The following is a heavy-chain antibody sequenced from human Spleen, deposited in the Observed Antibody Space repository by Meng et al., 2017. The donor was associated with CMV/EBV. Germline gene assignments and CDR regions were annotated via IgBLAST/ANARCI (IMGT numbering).Heavy chain of an antibody. V-gene: IGHV3-48*03. CDR1: GFTFNTFE. CDR2: IGSSGVTI. CDR3: ARGGTFGYYFDY. Sequence: GGSLRLSCAASGFTFNTFEMNWVRQAPGKGLEWLSYIGSSGVTIYYADSVKGRFTISRDNAKNSLSLQMHSLTAEDTAIYYCARGGTFGYYFDYWGQGTLVTVSS. D-gene: IGHD3-16*01. J-gene: IGHJ4*02.